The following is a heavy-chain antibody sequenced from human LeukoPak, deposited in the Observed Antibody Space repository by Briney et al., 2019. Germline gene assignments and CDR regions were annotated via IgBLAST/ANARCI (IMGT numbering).Heavy chain of an antibody. CDR3: ARVGDSSSVLLDY. J-gene: IGHJ4*02. Sequence: VASVKVSCKASGYTFTSYDINWVRQATGQGLEWMGWMNPNSGNTGYAQKFQGRVTITRNTSISTAYMELSSLRSEDTAVYYCARVGDSSSVLLDYWGQGTMVTVSS. CDR2: MNPNSGNT. V-gene: IGHV1-8*03. CDR1: GYTFTSYD. D-gene: IGHD6-6*01.